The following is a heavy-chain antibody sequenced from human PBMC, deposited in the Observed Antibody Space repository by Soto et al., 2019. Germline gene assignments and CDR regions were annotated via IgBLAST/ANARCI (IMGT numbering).Heavy chain of an antibody. CDR3: AREPGYSYGYN. CDR2: INAGNGNT. J-gene: IGHJ4*02. V-gene: IGHV1-3*01. CDR1: GYTFTSYA. Sequence: QVQLVQSGAEVKKPGASVKVSCKASGYTFTSYAMHWVRQAPGQRLEWMGWINAGNGNTKYSQKFQGRVTITRDTSASTAYMELSSLRSEDTAVYFCAREPGYSYGYNWGQGTLVTVSS. D-gene: IGHD5-18*01.